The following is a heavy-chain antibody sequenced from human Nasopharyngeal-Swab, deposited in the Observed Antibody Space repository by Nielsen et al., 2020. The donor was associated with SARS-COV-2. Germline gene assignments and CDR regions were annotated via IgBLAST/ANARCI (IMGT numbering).Heavy chain of an antibody. Sequence: GESLKISCAASGFTFSSYSMNWVRQAPGKGLEWVSSISSSSSYIYYADSVKGRFTISRDNAKNSLYLQMNSLRAEHTAVYYCARDLRASGDYWGQGTLVTVSS. CDR3: ARDLRASGDY. J-gene: IGHJ4*02. CDR1: GFTFSSYS. V-gene: IGHV3-21*01. D-gene: IGHD4-17*01. CDR2: ISSSSSYI.